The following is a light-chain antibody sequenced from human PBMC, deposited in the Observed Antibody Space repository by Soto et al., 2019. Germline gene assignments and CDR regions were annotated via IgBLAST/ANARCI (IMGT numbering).Light chain of an antibody. CDR2: HAA. J-gene: IGKJ1*01. CDR3: QQYGSTPRT. V-gene: IGKV3-20*01. CDR1: QIVTSRY. Sequence: EMVLTQSPGTLSLSPGERGTLSCRASQIVTSRYLAWYQQKPGQAPRLLIYHAANRAAGIPDRFSGSGSGTDFTLTITGLEPEDIALYYCQQYGSTPRTFGQGTKVEIK.